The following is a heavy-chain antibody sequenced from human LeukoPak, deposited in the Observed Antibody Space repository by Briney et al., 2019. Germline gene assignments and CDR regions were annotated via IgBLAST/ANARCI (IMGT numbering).Heavy chain of an antibody. J-gene: IGHJ3*02. V-gene: IGHV4-59*01. CDR1: GGSISTYY. D-gene: IGHD6-13*01. CDR3: ATASIAAADAFDI. Sequence: SETLSLTCTVSGGSISTYYWSWIRQPPGKGLEWIGYVYYSGSTNYNPSLMSRVTISVDTSENQFSLKLNSVTAADTAMYYCATASIAAADAFDIWGQGTMVTVSS. CDR2: VYYSGST.